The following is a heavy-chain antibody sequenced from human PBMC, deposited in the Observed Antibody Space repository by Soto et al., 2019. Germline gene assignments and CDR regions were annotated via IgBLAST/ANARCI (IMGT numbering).Heavy chain of an antibody. D-gene: IGHD4-17*01. CDR2: ISGSGGST. Sequence: GKGLEWVSAISGSGGSTYYADSVKGRFTISRDNSKNTLYLQMNSLRAEDTVVYYCEKPPVTSDVLAIWAKGTMVTVTS. V-gene: IGHV3-23*01. J-gene: IGHJ3*02. CDR3: EKPPVTSDVLAI.